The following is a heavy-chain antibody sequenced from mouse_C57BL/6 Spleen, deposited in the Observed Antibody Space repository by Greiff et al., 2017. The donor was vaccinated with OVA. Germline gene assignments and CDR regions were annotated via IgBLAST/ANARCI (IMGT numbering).Heavy chain of an antibody. CDR2: IYPGSGST. Sequence: QVQLQQPGAELVKPGASVKMSCKASGYTFTSYWITWVKQRPGQGLEWIGDIYPGSGSTNYNEKFKSKATLTVDTSSSTAYMQLSSLTSEDSAVYYCARYYDYLNYYAMDYWGQGTSVTVSS. D-gene: IGHD2-4*01. V-gene: IGHV1-55*01. CDR3: ARYYDYLNYYAMDY. CDR1: GYTFTSYW. J-gene: IGHJ4*01.